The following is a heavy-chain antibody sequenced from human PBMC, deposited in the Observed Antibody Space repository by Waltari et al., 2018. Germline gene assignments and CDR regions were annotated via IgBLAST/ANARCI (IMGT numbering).Heavy chain of an antibody. Sequence: QLQLQQSGPGLVKPSESLSLPCAVSGDSVSSPYWWSWVRQSPGKGLEWIGQVHGSGRTNYNPSLASRVTVSIDTSNNHFSLRVPSPTAADTAIYYCGRDRGRGLYLDSWGQGILVTVSP. J-gene: IGHJ4*02. D-gene: IGHD2-15*01. CDR2: VHGSGRT. V-gene: IGHV4-4*02. CDR3: GRDRGRGLYLDS. CDR1: GDSVSSPYW.